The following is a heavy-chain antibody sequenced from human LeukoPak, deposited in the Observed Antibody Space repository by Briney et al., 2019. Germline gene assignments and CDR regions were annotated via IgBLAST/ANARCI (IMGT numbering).Heavy chain of an antibody. Sequence: GGSLRLSCTVSGFTFSTYNMNWVRQAPGKGLEWVSSITSSSRYIYYADSVKGRFTISRDNAKNSLYLQMNSLRAEDTAVYYCAREAGIAVAGLYYYYMDVWGKGTTVTISS. CDR3: AREAGIAVAGLYYYYMDV. D-gene: IGHD6-19*01. CDR2: ITSSSRYI. CDR1: GFTFSTYN. V-gene: IGHV3-21*01. J-gene: IGHJ6*03.